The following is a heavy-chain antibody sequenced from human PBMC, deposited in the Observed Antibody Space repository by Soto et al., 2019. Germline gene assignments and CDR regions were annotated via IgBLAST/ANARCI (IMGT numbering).Heavy chain of an antibody. V-gene: IGHV1-69*08. CDR1: GGTFSSYT. D-gene: IGHD5-18*01. J-gene: IGHJ4*02. CDR3: ARDPGYSYGTYYSDN. CDR2: IIPILGIA. Sequence: QVQLVQSGAEVKKPGSSVKVSCKASGGTFSSYTISWVRQAPGQGLEWMGRIIPILGIANYAQKFKGRVTITAKKATSTAYMELNSLGSEDTAVYYCARDPGYSYGTYYSDNWGQGTLVTVSS.